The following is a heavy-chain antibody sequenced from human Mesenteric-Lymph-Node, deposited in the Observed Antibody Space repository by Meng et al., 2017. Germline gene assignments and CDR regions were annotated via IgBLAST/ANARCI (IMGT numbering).Heavy chain of an antibody. CDR3: AKENWSSNN. V-gene: IGHV4-34*01. D-gene: IGHD1-1*01. Sequence: QVQLQQWGGGLLKPSETLSPTCDGESFNNNYLTWVRQPPGKGLEWIGEINHSEITHYDPSLESRVTISFGTSKNQVSLKLTSVTAADTAVYYCAKENWSSNNWGQGTLVTVSS. CDR2: INHSEIT. J-gene: IGHJ4*02. CDR1: GESFNNNY.